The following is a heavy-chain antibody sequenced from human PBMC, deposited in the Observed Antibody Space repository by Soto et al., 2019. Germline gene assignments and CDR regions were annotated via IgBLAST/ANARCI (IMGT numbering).Heavy chain of an antibody. CDR3: ARVDSNYEWFDP. Sequence: QVQLQESGPGLVKPSETLSLTCTVSGGSISSYYWSWIRQPPGKGLEWIGCIYYSGSTNYNPSLKSRVTISVDTSKNQFSLKLSSVTAADTAVYYCARVDSNYEWFDPWGQGTLVTVSS. D-gene: IGHD4-4*01. CDR2: IYYSGST. J-gene: IGHJ5*02. V-gene: IGHV4-59*01. CDR1: GGSISSYY.